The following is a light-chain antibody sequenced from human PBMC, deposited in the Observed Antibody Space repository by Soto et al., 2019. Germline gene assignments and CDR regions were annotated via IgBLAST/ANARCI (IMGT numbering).Light chain of an antibody. CDR2: SNN. V-gene: IGLV1-44*01. Sequence: QSVLTQPPSASGTPGQRVTISCSGSSSHIGSNTVNWYHQLPGRAPQLLIYSNNQRPSGVPDRFSGSKSASSASLAISGLQSEDEADYYCAAWDDSLNGCWVFGGGTKLTVL. CDR3: AAWDDSLNGCWV. J-gene: IGLJ3*02. CDR1: SSHIGSNT.